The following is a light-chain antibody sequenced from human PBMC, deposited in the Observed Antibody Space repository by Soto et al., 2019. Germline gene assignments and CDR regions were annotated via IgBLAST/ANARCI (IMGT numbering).Light chain of an antibody. V-gene: IGLV2-14*01. CDR3: SSYTTGNTQV. CDR1: SSDVGTYNY. CDR2: DVS. J-gene: IGLJ3*02. Sequence: QSALTQPASVSGSPGQSITISCTGTSSDVGTYNYVSWYQHRPGKAPKLMIYDVSYRPSGVSNRFSGSKSANTASLTIYGLQGEDEADYYCSSYTTGNTQVFGGGSKLAVL.